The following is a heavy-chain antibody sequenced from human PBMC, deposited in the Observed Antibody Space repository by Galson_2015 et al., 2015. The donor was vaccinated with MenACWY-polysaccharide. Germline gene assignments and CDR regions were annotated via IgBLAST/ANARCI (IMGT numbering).Heavy chain of an antibody. CDR2: IYYSGHT. V-gene: IGHV4-61*08. D-gene: IGHD2-15*01. Sequence: SEPLSLTCTVSGGSVRSIDYYWSWIRQPPGKGLECLGYIYYSGHTNYNPSLNSRVAMSVDTSKNQFSLKLSSVTAADTAVYYCARALGYCSGGRCFRGEGNRCDPWGQGTLVTVS. CDR1: GGSVRSIDYY. J-gene: IGHJ5*02. CDR3: ARALGYCSGGRCFRGEGNRCDP.